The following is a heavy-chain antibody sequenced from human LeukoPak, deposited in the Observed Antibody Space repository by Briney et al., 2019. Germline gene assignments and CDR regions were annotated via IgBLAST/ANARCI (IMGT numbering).Heavy chain of an antibody. CDR1: GGSITSYY. Sequence: SQTLSLTCTVSGGSITSYYWSWIRQPAGKGLEWIGRIYTSGSTNYNPSLKSRVTMSVDTSKNQFSLKLSSVTAADTAVYYCARTYYGSGSYYFDYWGQGTLVTVSS. J-gene: IGHJ4*02. V-gene: IGHV4-4*07. CDR2: IYTSGST. D-gene: IGHD3-10*01. CDR3: ARTYYGSGSYYFDY.